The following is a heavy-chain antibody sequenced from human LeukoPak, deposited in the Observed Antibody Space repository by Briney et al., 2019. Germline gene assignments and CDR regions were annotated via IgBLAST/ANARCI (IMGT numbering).Heavy chain of an antibody. D-gene: IGHD6-13*01. CDR1: GFTFSNAW. CDR3: TTDLSSSWYRRSFDY. CDR2: IKRKTDGGTT. V-gene: IGHV3-15*01. Sequence: GGSLRLSCAASGFTFSNAWMSWVRQAPGKGLEWVGRIKRKTDGGTTDYAAPVKGRFTISRDDSKNTLYLQMNSLKTEDTAVYYCTTDLSSSWYRRSFDYWGQGTLVTVSS. J-gene: IGHJ4*02.